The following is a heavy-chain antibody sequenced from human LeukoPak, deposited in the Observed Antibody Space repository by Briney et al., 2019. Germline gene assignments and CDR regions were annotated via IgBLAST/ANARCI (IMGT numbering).Heavy chain of an antibody. J-gene: IGHJ5*01. Sequence: PGGSLRLSCAASGFTFSSYGMHWVRQAPGKGLEWVANIRQDGREKSYADSVKGRFTISRDNAKTSVYLQMNSLRVEDTAVYYCAREGVGGFDSWGQGTLVTVSS. V-gene: IGHV3-7*01. CDR2: IRQDGREK. D-gene: IGHD3-10*01. CDR3: AREGVGGFDS. CDR1: GFTFSSYG.